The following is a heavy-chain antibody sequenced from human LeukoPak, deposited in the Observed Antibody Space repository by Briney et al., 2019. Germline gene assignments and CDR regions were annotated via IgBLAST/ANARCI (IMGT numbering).Heavy chain of an antibody. J-gene: IGHJ5*02. CDR3: ARATIYYDSFAGLEP. CDR2: ISAYNGNT. V-gene: IGHV1-18*01. D-gene: IGHD3-22*01. CDR1: GYTFTSYG. Sequence: ASVKVSCKASGYTFTSYGISWVRQAPGQGLEWMGWISAYNGNTNYAQKLQGRVTMTTDTSTSTAYMELRSLRSEDTAVYYCARATIYYDSFAGLEPWSQGTLVTASS.